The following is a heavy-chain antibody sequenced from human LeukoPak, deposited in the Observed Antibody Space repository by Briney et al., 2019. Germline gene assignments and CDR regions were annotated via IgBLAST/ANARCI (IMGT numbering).Heavy chain of an antibody. CDR3: ASMGCTNGVCYDY. V-gene: IGHV4-31*03. CDR2: IYYSGST. Sequence: SQTLCLTCTVSGGSISSGGYYWSWIRQHPGKGLEWIGYIYYSGSTYYNPSLKSRVTISVDTSKNQFSLKLSSVTAADTAVYYCASMGCTNGVCYDYWGQGTLVTVSS. D-gene: IGHD2-8*01. J-gene: IGHJ4*02. CDR1: GGSISSGGYY.